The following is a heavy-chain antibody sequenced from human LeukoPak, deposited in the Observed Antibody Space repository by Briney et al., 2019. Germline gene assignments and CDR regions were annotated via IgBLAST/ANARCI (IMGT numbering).Heavy chain of an antibody. V-gene: IGHV4-30-4*08. CDR1: GGSISSGDYY. D-gene: IGHD2-2*01. Sequence: SETLSLTCTVSGGSISSGDYYWRWLRQPPGKGLEWIGYIYYSGSTYYNPSLKCRVTISVDTSKNQFSLKLSSVTAADTAVYYCARETVPAATTNWFDPWGQGTLVTVS. J-gene: IGHJ5*02. CDR3: ARETVPAATTNWFDP. CDR2: IYYSGST.